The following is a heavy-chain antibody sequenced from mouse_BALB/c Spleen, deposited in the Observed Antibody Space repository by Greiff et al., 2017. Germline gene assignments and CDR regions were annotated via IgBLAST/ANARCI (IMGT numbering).Heavy chain of an antibody. CDR3: ARGEIYYGNYPFAY. D-gene: IGHD2-1*01. CDR1: GYSITSGYY. V-gene: IGHV3-6*02. Sequence: EVQLQQSGPGLVKPSQSLSLTCSVTGYSITSGYYWNWIRQFPGNKLEWMGYISYDGSNNYNPSLKNRISITRDTSKNQFFLKLNSVTTEDTATYYCARGEIYYGNYPFAYWGQGTLVTVSA. CDR2: ISYDGSN. J-gene: IGHJ3*01.